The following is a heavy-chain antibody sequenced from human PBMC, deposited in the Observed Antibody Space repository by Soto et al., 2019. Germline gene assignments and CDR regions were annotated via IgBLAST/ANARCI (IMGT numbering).Heavy chain of an antibody. V-gene: IGHV4-31*03. Sequence: QVQLQESGPGLVKPSQTLSLTCTVSGGSISSGSYYWSWIRQHPGQGLEWIGNIDYRGSTYYNPSLKRRTTMSVDTSKNHFSLNLSSVTAADTAVYYCARDALDYGMDVWGQGTTVTVSS. CDR2: IDYRGST. J-gene: IGHJ6*02. CDR1: GGSISSGSYY. CDR3: ARDALDYGMDV.